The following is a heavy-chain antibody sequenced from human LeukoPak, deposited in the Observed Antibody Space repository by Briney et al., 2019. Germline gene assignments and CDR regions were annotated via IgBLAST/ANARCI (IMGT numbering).Heavy chain of an antibody. J-gene: IGHJ3*02. Sequence: PGGSLRLSCAVSGFTFSSYGMHWVRQAPGKGLEWVAFIHYDGSNKYYADSVKGRFTISRDNSKNTLYLQMNSLRAEDTAAYYCAKGRRYYYDSSGYYADRGAFDIWGQGTMVTASS. CDR3: AKGRRYYYDSSGYYADRGAFDI. D-gene: IGHD3-22*01. CDR1: GFTFSSYG. V-gene: IGHV3-30*02. CDR2: IHYDGSNK.